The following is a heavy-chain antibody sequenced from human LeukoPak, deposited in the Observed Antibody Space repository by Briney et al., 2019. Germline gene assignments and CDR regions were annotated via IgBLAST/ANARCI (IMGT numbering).Heavy chain of an antibody. Sequence: SETLSLTCTVSGGSTSSYYWSWIRQPPGTRLKLIGEIHHSGSPNYNPSLKSRVTISVAKSRDHFSLDLSSVASADTAVYYCARVNFNYWHSCDYWGQGTLVTVSS. CDR2: IHHSGSP. D-gene: IGHD1/OR15-1a*01. V-gene: IGHV4-59*12. CDR3: ARVNFNYWHSCDY. CDR1: GGSTSSYY. J-gene: IGHJ4*02.